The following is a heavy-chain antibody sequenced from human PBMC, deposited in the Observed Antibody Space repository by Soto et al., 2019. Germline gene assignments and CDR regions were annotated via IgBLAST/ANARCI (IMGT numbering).Heavy chain of an antibody. D-gene: IGHD3-3*01. J-gene: IGHJ4*02. V-gene: IGHV1-69*02. CDR3: ARFLARAAAKYDY. Sequence: QVQLVQSGAEVKKPGSSVKVSCKASGGTFSSYTISWVRQAPGQGLEWMGRIIPILGIANYAQKFQGRVTITADKSTSTAYMELSSLRSEDTAVYYCARFLARAAAKYDYWGQGTLVTVS. CDR2: IIPILGIA. CDR1: GGTFSSYT.